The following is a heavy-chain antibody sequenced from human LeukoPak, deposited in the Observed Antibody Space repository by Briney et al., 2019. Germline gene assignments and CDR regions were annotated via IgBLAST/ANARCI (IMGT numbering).Heavy chain of an antibody. CDR2: ITSSSSFT. Sequence: PGGPLRLSCAASGFTFSTYTMSWLRQAPGKGLEWVSSITSSSSFTYYADSVKGRFTISRDNAKNLLYLQMNSLRVEDTAVYHCARSVGSYYGDFWGQGTLVTVSS. J-gene: IGHJ4*02. CDR1: GFTFSTYT. D-gene: IGHD4-11*01. CDR3: ARSVGSYYGDF. V-gene: IGHV3-21*06.